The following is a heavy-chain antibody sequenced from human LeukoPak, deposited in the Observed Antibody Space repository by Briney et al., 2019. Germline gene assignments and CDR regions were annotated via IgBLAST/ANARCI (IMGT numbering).Heavy chain of an antibody. J-gene: IGHJ4*02. D-gene: IGHD5-12*01. Sequence: SETLSLSCTVSGGSISNYYWNWLRQPPGKGLEWIGYIYYSGSTKYNPSLRSRVTMSLDTSKKQFSLRLTSVTAADTAVYYCARGFDSKSTYFDYWGLGTLVTVSS. CDR2: IYYSGST. V-gene: IGHV4-59*01. CDR3: ARGFDSKSTYFDY. CDR1: GGSISNYY.